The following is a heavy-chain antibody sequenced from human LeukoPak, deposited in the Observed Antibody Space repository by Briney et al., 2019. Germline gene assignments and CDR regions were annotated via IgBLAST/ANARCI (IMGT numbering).Heavy chain of an antibody. CDR3: AKEVEWLPRY. D-gene: IGHD3-3*01. V-gene: IGHV3-30-3*01. CDR1: GFTFSSYA. Sequence: PGGSLRLSCAASGFTFSSYAMHWVRQAPGKGLEWVAVISYDGSNKYYADSVKGRFTISRDNSKNTLYLQMDSLRAEDTAVYYCAKEVEWLPRYWGQGTLVTVSS. J-gene: IGHJ4*02. CDR2: ISYDGSNK.